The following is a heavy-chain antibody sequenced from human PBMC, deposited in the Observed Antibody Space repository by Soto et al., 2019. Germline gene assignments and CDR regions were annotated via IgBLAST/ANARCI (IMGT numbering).Heavy chain of an antibody. D-gene: IGHD3-22*01. J-gene: IGHJ6*02. Sequence: QVQLVQSGAEVKKPGASVKVSCKASGYTYSSYGINWVRQAPGQGLEWLGWVSPYDGYTNYAQILQGRVSMTTDTSTKTAYMKVRSLRSDDTAVYYCARGGYYDSSGSRNYFYYGMNVWGQGTTVTVSS. CDR1: GYTYSSYG. CDR2: VSPYDGYT. CDR3: ARGGYYDSSGSRNYFYYGMNV. V-gene: IGHV1-18*01.